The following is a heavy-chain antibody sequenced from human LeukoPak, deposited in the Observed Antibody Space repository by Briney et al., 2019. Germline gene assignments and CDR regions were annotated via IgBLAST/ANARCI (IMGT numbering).Heavy chain of an antibody. J-gene: IGHJ3*02. Sequence: GGSLRLSCAASGFIFSSYDMHWVRRAPGKGLEWVAVMSYDGGNKYFADSVKGRFTISRDNSKNTLYLQMNSLRPEDTAVYYCAKGRVPGTVTATYDAFDIWGQGTMVTVSS. CDR2: MSYDGGNK. CDR1: GFIFSSYD. CDR3: AKGRVPGTVTATYDAFDI. D-gene: IGHD2-21*02. V-gene: IGHV3-30*18.